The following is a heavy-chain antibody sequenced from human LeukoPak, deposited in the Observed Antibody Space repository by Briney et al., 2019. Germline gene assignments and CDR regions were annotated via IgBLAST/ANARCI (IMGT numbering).Heavy chain of an antibody. Sequence: ASVKVSCKASGYTFTGYYMHWVRQAPGQGFEWMGWINPNSGGTNYAQKFQGRVAMTRDTSISTAHMELSRLRSDDTAVYYCARFPVVPAAMNGFYYYYYGMDVWGQGTTVTVSS. CDR3: ARFPVVPAAMNGFYYYYYGMDV. D-gene: IGHD2-2*01. CDR2: INPNSGGT. CDR1: GYTFTGYY. J-gene: IGHJ6*02. V-gene: IGHV1-2*02.